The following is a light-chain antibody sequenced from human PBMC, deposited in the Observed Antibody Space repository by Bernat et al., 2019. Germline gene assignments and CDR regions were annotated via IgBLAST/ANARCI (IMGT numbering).Light chain of an antibody. CDR2: DNS. CDR1: DIGSKS. Sequence: SYVLTQPPSVSVAPGETARITCGRNDIGSKSVHWYQQKPGQAPVLVVYDNSDRPSGIPERFSGSNSGNTATLTISRVEAGDEADYYCQVWDSGDDRPHVIFGGGTNLTVL. V-gene: IGLV3-21*02. CDR3: QVWDSGDDRPHVI. J-gene: IGLJ2*01.